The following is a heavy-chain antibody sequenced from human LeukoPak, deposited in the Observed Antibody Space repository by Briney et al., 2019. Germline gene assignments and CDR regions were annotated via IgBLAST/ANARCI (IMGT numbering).Heavy chain of an antibody. CDR3: ARGALAYAFDI. V-gene: IGHV1-8*01. CDR2: MNPNSGNT. J-gene: IGHJ3*02. CDR1: GYTFTSYD. Sequence: ASVTVSCKASGYTFTSYDINWVRQATGQGLEWMGWMNPNSGNTGYAQKFQGRVAMTRNTSISTAYMELSSLRSEDTAVYYCARGALAYAFDIWGQGTMVTVSS.